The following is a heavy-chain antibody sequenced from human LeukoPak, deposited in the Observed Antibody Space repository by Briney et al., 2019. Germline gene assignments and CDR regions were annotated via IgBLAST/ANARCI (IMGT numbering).Heavy chain of an antibody. D-gene: IGHD4-23*01. CDR2: ITNDGSST. V-gene: IGHV3-74*01. CDR1: GFTFSSYW. CDR3: ARGRWGLRSLWYFDL. J-gene: IGHJ2*01. Sequence: GGSLRLSCAASGFTFSSYWMHWVRQAPGKGLVWVSRITNDGSSTNYADSVKGRFTISRDNAKNTLYLQMNSLRAEDTAVYYCARGRWGLRSLWYFDLWGRGTLVTVSS.